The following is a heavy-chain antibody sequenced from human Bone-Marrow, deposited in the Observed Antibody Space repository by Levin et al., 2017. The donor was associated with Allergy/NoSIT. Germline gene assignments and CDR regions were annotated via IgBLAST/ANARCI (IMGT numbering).Heavy chain of an antibody. V-gene: IGHV1-8*01. J-gene: IGHJ4*02. D-gene: IGHD1-26*01. Sequence: AASVKVSCKASGYTFTSYDINWVRQATGQGLEWMGWMNPNSGNTGYAQKFQGRVTMTRNTSISTAYMELSSLRSEDTAVYYCARKDSVGATDFDYWGQGTLVTVSS. CDR3: ARKDSVGATDFDY. CDR1: GYTFTSYD. CDR2: MNPNSGNT.